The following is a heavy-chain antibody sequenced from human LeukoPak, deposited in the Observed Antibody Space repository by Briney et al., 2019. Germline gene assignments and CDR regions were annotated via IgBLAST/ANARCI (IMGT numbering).Heavy chain of an antibody. Sequence: PSETLSLTCTVSGGSITSYYWSWIRQPPGKGLEWMGYIYYSGTTNYNPSLNSRATISVDTSKNQFSLKVNSVTAADTAVYYCVRSKSGAYGWFDPWGQGTLVTVSS. CDR3: VRSKSGAYGWFDP. CDR1: GGSITSYY. D-gene: IGHD2-15*01. CDR2: IYYSGTT. V-gene: IGHV4-59*01. J-gene: IGHJ5*02.